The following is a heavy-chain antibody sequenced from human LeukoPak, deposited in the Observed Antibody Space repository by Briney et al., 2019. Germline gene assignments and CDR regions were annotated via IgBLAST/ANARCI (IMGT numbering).Heavy chain of an antibody. D-gene: IGHD6-19*01. CDR1: GCTISYHF. J-gene: IGHJ4*02. CDR2: IDPNGRYT. CDR3: VRGSTDWSGDDF. Sequence: PGGCLLQCFAASGCTISYHFMHWGRQAPGKGLVSVSRIDPNGRYTSYADSVKGRFTISRDNAKNTLYLQMNTLGAEDTAIYSCVRGSTDWSGDDFGREGTTVTVSS. V-gene: IGHV3-74*01.